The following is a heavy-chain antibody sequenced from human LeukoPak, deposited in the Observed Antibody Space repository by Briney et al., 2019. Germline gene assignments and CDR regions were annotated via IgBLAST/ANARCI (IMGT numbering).Heavy chain of an antibody. CDR3: ARGRFYPDIVATDAFDI. Sequence: ASVKVSCKASGYTFTGYYMHWVRQAPGQGLEWMGWINPNSGGINYAQKFQGWVTMTRDTSISTAYMELSRLRSDDTAVYYCARGRFYPDIVATDAFDIWGQGTMVTVSS. J-gene: IGHJ3*02. CDR1: GYTFTGYY. D-gene: IGHD5-12*01. V-gene: IGHV1-2*04. CDR2: INPNSGGI.